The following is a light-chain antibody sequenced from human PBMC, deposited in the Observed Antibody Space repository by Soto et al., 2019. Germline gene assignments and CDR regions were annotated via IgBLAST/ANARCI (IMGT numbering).Light chain of an antibody. CDR1: QSVSSSY. CDR2: GAS. Sequence: EIVLTQSPGTLSLSPGXRATLSCRASQSVSSSYLAWYQQKPGQAPRLLIYGASSRATGIPDRFSGSGSGTDFTLTISRLEPDDFAVYYCQHYGSSWTFGQGTKVDIK. V-gene: IGKV3-20*01. CDR3: QHYGSSWT. J-gene: IGKJ1*01.